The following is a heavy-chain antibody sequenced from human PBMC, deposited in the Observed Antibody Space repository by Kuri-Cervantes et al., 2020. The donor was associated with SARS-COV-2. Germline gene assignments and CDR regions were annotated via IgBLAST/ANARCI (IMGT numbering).Heavy chain of an antibody. Sequence: ASVKVSCKGSGYPFTGYDINWVRQATGQGLEWMGWMNPNSGNTGYAQKFQGRVTMTRNTSISTAYMELSSLRSEDAAVYYCARVIRMFRGWGYWGQGTLVTVSS. D-gene: IGHD3-10*01. J-gene: IGHJ4*02. V-gene: IGHV1-8*01. CDR1: GYPFTGYD. CDR2: MNPNSGNT. CDR3: ARVIRMFRGWGY.